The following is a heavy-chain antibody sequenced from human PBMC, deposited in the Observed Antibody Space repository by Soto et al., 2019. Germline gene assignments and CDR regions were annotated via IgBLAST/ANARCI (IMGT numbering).Heavy chain of an antibody. J-gene: IGHJ6*02. CDR3: ARVEVVVRGVTYYYYGMDV. D-gene: IGHD3-10*01. V-gene: IGHV3-21*01. Sequence: PGGSLRLSCAASGFTFSSYSMNWVRQAPGKGLEWVSSISSSSSYIYYADSVKGRFTISRDNAKNSLYLQMNSLRAEDTAVYYCARVEVVVRGVTYYYYGMDVWGQGTTVTVSS. CDR1: GFTFSSYS. CDR2: ISSSSSYI.